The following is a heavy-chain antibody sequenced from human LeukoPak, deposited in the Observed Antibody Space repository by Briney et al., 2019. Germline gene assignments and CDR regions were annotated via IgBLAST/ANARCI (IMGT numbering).Heavy chain of an antibody. CDR2: INPNSGGT. D-gene: IGHD3-3*01. CDR1: GYTFTGYY. J-gene: IGHJ5*02. Sequence: ASGKVSCKASGYTFTGYYMHWVRLAPGQGVEWMGGINPNSGGTNYAQNFQGRVTITRNTSISTAYMELSSLGSEDTAVYYCARGSLHSRGSDFWSGYLRRYNWFDPWGQGTLVTVSS. CDR3: ARGSLHSRGSDFWSGYLRRYNWFDP. V-gene: IGHV1-2*02.